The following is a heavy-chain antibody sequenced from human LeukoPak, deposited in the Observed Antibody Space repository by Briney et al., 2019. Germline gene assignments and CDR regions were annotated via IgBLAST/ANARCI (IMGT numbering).Heavy chain of an antibody. CDR3: ARDRSFGPIFYYDSTGYYQFDY. Sequence: ASVKVSCKASGYTFIRYGFSWVRQAPGQGLEWMGWISAANGDTDYAQRFQGRVTMTTDTSTSTAYLEVRSLRSDDTAVYFCARDRSFGPIFYYDSTGYYQFDYWGQGTLVTVSS. CDR2: ISAANGDT. V-gene: IGHV1-18*01. CDR1: GYTFIRYG. J-gene: IGHJ4*02. D-gene: IGHD3-22*01.